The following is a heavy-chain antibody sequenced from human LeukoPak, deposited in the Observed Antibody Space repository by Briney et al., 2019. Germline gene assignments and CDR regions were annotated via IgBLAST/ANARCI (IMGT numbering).Heavy chain of an antibody. J-gene: IGHJ4*02. D-gene: IGHD5-18*01. Sequence: GASVKVSCKASGYSFTGYYMHWVRQAPGQGLEWMGWINPNSGGTKYAQKFKGRVTMTRDTSISTAYMELSRLRSDDTAVYYCARGDKAMVAGGGDYWGQGTLVTVSS. CDR2: INPNSGGT. CDR3: ARGDKAMVAGGGDY. CDR1: GYSFTGYY. V-gene: IGHV1-2*02.